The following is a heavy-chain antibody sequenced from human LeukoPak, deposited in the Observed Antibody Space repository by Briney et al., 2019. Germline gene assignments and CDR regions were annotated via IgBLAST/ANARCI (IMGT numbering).Heavy chain of an antibody. Sequence: ASVKVSCKASGGTFSSYAISWVRQAPGQGLEWMGGIIPIFGTANYAQKFQGRVTITADESTSTAYMELSSLRSEDTAVYYCASERGIAVAGGAFDIWGQGTMVTVSS. CDR2: IIPIFGTA. V-gene: IGHV1-69*01. CDR1: GGTFSSYA. CDR3: ASERGIAVAGGAFDI. J-gene: IGHJ3*02. D-gene: IGHD6-19*01.